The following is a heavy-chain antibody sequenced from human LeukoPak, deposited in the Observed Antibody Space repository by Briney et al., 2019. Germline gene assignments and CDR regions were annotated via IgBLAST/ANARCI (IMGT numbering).Heavy chain of an antibody. V-gene: IGHV3-21*04. CDR2: ISSSSSYI. CDR1: GFTFSSYS. Sequence: GSLRLSCAASGFTFSSYSMNWVRQAPGKGLEWVSSISSSSSYIYYADSVKGRFTISRDNAKNSLYLHMNSLRAEDTAIYYCARDNYSCRLDLWGQGTLVTVSS. D-gene: IGHD2-21*01. CDR3: ARDNYSCRLDL. J-gene: IGHJ5*02.